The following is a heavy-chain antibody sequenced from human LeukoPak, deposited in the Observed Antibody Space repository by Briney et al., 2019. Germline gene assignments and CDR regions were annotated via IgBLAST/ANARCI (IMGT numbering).Heavy chain of an antibody. D-gene: IGHD3-9*01. J-gene: IGHJ4*02. CDR1: GGSFSGYY. CDR3: ARVGIETGYYRYFDF. CDR2: INHSGST. V-gene: IGHV4-34*01. Sequence: SETLSLTCAVYGGSFSGYYWSWIRQPPGKGLEWIGEINHSGSTNYNPSLKSRVTISVDTSKNQFSLKLSSVTAADTAVYYCARVGIETGYYRYFDFWGQGTLVTVSS.